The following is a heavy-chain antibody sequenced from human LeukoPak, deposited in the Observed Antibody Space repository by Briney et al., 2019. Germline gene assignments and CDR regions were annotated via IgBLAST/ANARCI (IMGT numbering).Heavy chain of an antibody. J-gene: IGHJ4*02. Sequence: GGSLRLSCAASGYTFSSYSMNWVRQAPGKGLQWVSSISSDSNDIYYADSVKGRFTISRDNAKNSLYLQMNSLRVEDTAVYYCASYYYDSSGYCAYYWGQGTLVTVSS. V-gene: IGHV3-21*01. CDR2: ISSDSNDI. CDR1: GYTFSSYS. D-gene: IGHD3-22*01. CDR3: ASYYYDSSGYCAYY.